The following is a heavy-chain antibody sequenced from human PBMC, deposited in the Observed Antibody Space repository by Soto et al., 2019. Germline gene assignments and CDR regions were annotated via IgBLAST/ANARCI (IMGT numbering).Heavy chain of an antibody. CDR3: AKEWSSSWYYYYYYGMDV. D-gene: IGHD6-13*01. CDR2: ISYDGSNK. CDR1: GFTFSSYG. V-gene: IGHV3-30*18. J-gene: IGHJ6*02. Sequence: GGSLRLSCAASGFTFSSYGMHWVRQAPGKGLEWVAVISYDGSNKYYADSVKGRFTTSRDNSKNTLYLQMNSLRAEDTAVYYCAKEWSSSWYYYYYYGMDVWGQGTTV.